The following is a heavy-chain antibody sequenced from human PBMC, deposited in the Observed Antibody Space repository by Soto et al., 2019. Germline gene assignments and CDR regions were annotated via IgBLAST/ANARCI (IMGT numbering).Heavy chain of an antibody. D-gene: IGHD2-8*02. CDR2: IWYDGSDK. V-gene: IGHV3-33*01. CDR3: ARASGPFDY. Sequence: QVQLVESGGGVVQPGRSLRLSCAASGFTFSTYGMHWVRQAPGKGLEWVAVIWYDGSDKYYADSVKGRFTISRDNSKNTLYVQMNSLRAEDTAVYYCARASGPFDYWGQGTLVTVSS. CDR1: GFTFSTYG. J-gene: IGHJ4*02.